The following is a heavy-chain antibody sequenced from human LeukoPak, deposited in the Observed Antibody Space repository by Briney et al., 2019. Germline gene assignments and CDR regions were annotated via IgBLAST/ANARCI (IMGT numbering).Heavy chain of an antibody. CDR1: GGSISSYY. CDR3: ARLNFYDSRSSYVGWFDP. V-gene: IGHV4-4*07. D-gene: IGHD3-22*01. Sequence: SETLSLTCTVSGGSISSYYWSWIRQPAGKGLEWIGRIYTSGSTNYNPSLKSRVTISVDTSKNQLSLKLRSVTATDTAVYYCARLNFYDSRSSYVGWFDPWGQGALVTVSS. J-gene: IGHJ5*02. CDR2: IYTSGST.